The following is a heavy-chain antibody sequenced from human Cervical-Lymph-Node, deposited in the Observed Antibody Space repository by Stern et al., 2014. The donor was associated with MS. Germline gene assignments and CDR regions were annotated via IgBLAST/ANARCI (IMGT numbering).Heavy chain of an antibody. V-gene: IGHV1-18*01. J-gene: IGHJ4*02. CDR3: ARNVVVVAAIYYFDY. CDR1: GYTFTSSG. CDR2: ISAYNGNT. Sequence: QVQLVESGAEVKKPGASVEVSCKASGYTFTSSGISWVRQAPGQGLEWMGGISAYNGNTNYAQKLQGRVTMTTDTSTSTAYMELRSLRSDDTAVYYCARNVVVVAAIYYFDYWGQGTLVTVSS. D-gene: IGHD2-15*01.